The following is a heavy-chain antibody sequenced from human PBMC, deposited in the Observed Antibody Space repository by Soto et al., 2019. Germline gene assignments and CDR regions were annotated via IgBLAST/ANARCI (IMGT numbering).Heavy chain of an antibody. J-gene: IGHJ6*02. V-gene: IGHV3-30*18. CDR3: AKDRSIGGSYYYYGMDV. CDR2: ISYDGSSE. CDR1: GFSNYG. D-gene: IGHD5-12*01. Sequence: GGSLRLSCAASGFSNYGMHWVRQTPGKGLGSVAVISYDGSSESYADSVKGRFTISRDNSKKTLYLQINSLRAEDTAVYYCAKDRSIGGSYYYYGMDVCGQGTPVTVS.